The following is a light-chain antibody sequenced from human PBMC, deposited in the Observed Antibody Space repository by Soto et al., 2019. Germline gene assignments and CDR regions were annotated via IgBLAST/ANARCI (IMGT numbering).Light chain of an antibody. J-gene: IGLJ1*01. Sequence: HSVLTQPPSASGTPGQRVTISCSGSSSNIGSNTVNWYQQLPGTAPKLLIYSNNQRPSGVPDRFSGSKSGTSASLAISGLQSEDEADYYCQSYDSSLSTYVFGTGTKLTVL. CDR2: SNN. V-gene: IGLV1-44*01. CDR1: SSNIGSNT. CDR3: QSYDSSLSTYV.